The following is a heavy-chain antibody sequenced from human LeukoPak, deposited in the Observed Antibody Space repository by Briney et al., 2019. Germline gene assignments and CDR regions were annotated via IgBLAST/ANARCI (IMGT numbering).Heavy chain of an antibody. Sequence: VGSLRLSCAASGFTFDDYGMSWVRQAPGKGLEWVSGINWNGGSTGYADSVKGRFTISRDNAKNSLYLQMNSLRAEDTALYYCAGGYCSSTSCYIGKLSCAFDIWGQGTMVTVSS. J-gene: IGHJ3*02. CDR1: GFTFDDYG. CDR2: INWNGGST. CDR3: AGGYCSSTSCYIGKLSCAFDI. D-gene: IGHD2-2*02. V-gene: IGHV3-20*04.